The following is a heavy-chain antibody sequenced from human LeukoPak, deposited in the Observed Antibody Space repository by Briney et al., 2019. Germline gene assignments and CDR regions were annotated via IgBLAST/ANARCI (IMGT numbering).Heavy chain of an antibody. V-gene: IGHV1-69*06. J-gene: IGHJ4*02. CDR2: IIPIFGTA. CDR1: GYTITGYY. Sequence: SVKVSCKASGYTITGYYMHWVRQAPGQGLEWMGGIIPIFGTANYAQKFQGRVTITADKSTSTAYMELSSLRSEDTAVYYCASVVIPEQYYFDYWGQGTLVTVSS. CDR3: ASVVIPEQYYFDY. D-gene: IGHD2-21*01.